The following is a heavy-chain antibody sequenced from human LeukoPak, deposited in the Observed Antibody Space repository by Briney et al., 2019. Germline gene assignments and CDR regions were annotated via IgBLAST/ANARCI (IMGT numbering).Heavy chain of an antibody. Sequence: GGSLRLSCAASGFTVSSNYMSWVRQAPGKGLEWVSVIYSGGSTYYADSVKGRFTISRDNSKNTLYLQMNSLRAEDTAVYYCARDESMVRGVIITPPYFDYWGQGTLVTVSS. D-gene: IGHD3-10*01. CDR1: GFTVSSNY. J-gene: IGHJ4*02. CDR3: ARDESMVRGVIITPPYFDY. V-gene: IGHV3-53*05. CDR2: IYSGGST.